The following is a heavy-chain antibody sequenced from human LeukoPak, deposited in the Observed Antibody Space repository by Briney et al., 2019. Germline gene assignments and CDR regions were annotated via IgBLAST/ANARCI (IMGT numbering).Heavy chain of an antibody. J-gene: IGHJ4*02. Sequence: GGSLRLSCAASGFTFSSFWMSWVRQAPGKGLEWVATIKQDGSEKYYVDSVRGRFTISRDNAKNSLYLQMNSLRAEDTAVYYCARPVQEWPLDYWGQGTLVTVSS. CDR2: IKQDGSEK. CDR1: GFTFSSFW. CDR3: ARPVQEWPLDY. D-gene: IGHD1-1*01. V-gene: IGHV3-7*01.